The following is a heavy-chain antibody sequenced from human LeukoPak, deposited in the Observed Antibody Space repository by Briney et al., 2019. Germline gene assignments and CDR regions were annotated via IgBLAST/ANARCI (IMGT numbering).Heavy chain of an antibody. V-gene: IGHV3-23*01. D-gene: IGHD1-26*01. CDR2: ITGSGGST. Sequence: GGSLRLSCAASGFRFSNYGMSWVRQAPGKGLAWVSSITGSGGSTRVDSVKDRFTISRDNSKNTLYLQMNSLRADDTAVYFCAKNLLGSESFSWHFDLWGRGTLVTVSS. CDR3: AKNLLGSESFSWHFDL. CDR1: GFRFSNYG. J-gene: IGHJ2*01.